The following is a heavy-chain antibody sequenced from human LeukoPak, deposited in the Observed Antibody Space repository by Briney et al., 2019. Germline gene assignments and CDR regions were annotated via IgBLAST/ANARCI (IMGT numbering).Heavy chain of an antibody. D-gene: IGHD2-2*01. CDR1: GYSFTNYD. CDR2: MNPNSGNT. Sequence: ASVKVSCKASGYSFTNYDLNWVRQAPGQGLELMAWMNPNSGNTGYVKKFQGRVSLTKNTSISTAYMELSSLRSDDTAVYFCARWDVVVPAAFIDFDYWGQGTLVTVSS. CDR3: ARWDVVVPAAFIDFDY. V-gene: IGHV1-8*01. J-gene: IGHJ4*02.